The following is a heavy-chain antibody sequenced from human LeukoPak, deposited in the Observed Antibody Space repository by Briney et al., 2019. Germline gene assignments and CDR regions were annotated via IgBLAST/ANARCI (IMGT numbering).Heavy chain of an antibody. CDR2: ISGSGGST. CDR3: AKDERSGSYSYFDY. J-gene: IGHJ4*02. CDR1: GFTFSSYA. V-gene: IGHV3-23*01. Sequence: PGGSLRLSCAASGFTFSSYAMSWVRQAPGKGLEWVSAISGSGGSTYYADSVKGRFTVSRDNSKNTLYLQMNSLRAEDTAVYYCAKDERSGSYSYFDYWGQGTLVTVSS. D-gene: IGHD1-26*01.